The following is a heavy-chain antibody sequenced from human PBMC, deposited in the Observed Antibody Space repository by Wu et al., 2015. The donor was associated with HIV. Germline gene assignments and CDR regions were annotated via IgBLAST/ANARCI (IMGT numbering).Heavy chain of an antibody. CDR1: GGTFSSYA. D-gene: IGHD2-15*01. V-gene: IGHV1-69*05. CDR2: IIPIFGTA. CDR3: ARDQGYCSGGSCYPGTQAPIL. Sequence: QAQLVQSGAEVKKPGSSVKVSCKASGGTFSSYAISWVRQAPGQGLEWMGGIIPIFGTANYAQKFQGRVTITTDESTSTAYMELSSLRSEDTAVYYCARDQGYCSGGSCYPGTQAPILWGQGTLVTVSS. J-gene: IGHJ4*02.